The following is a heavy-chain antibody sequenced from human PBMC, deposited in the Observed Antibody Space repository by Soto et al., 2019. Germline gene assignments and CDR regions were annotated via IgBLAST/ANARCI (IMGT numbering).Heavy chain of an antibody. Sequence: GGSLRLSCAASGFTFSSYSMNWVRQAPGKGLEWVSSISSSSSYIYYADSVKGRFTISRDNAKNSLYLQMNSLRAEDTAVYYCAREGGEDYYYGMDVWGQGTTVTVSS. V-gene: IGHV3-21*01. J-gene: IGHJ6*02. CDR1: GFTFSSYS. CDR2: ISSSSSYI. D-gene: IGHD2-21*01. CDR3: AREGGEDYYYGMDV.